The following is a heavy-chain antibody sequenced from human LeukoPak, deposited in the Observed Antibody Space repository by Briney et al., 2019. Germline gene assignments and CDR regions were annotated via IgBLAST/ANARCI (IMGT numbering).Heavy chain of an antibody. D-gene: IGHD6-13*01. CDR3: AKMDSIAAAGTFDY. J-gene: IGHJ4*02. CDR1: GFTFSNYA. CDR2: ISGSGGST. V-gene: IGHV3-23*01. Sequence: GGSLRLSCAASGFTFSNYAMTWVRQAPGEGLEWVSGISGSGGSTYYADSVKGRFTISRDNSKDTLFLQMNSLRAEDTAVYYCAKMDSIAAAGTFDYWGQGTLVTVSS.